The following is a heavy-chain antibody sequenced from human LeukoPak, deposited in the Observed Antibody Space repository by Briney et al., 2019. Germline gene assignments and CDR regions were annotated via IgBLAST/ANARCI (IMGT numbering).Heavy chain of an antibody. J-gene: IGHJ3*02. CDR3: PVYPVGATGGAFDI. V-gene: IGHV1-24*01. CDR1: GYTLTELS. Sequence: ASVKVSCKVSGYTLTELSMHWVRQAPGKGLEWMGGFDPEDGETIYAQKFQGRVTMTEDTSTDTAYMELSSLRSEDTAVYYCPVYPVGATGGAFDIWGQGTMVTVSS. D-gene: IGHD1-26*01. CDR2: FDPEDGET.